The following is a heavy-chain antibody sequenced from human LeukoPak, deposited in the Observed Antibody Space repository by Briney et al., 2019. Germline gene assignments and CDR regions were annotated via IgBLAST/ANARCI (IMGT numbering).Heavy chain of an antibody. CDR2: ISSSSYI. CDR3: AKRIVGATIDY. V-gene: IGHV3-21*04. CDR1: GFTFSSYS. Sequence: GGSLRLSCAASGFTFSSYSMNWVRQAPGKGLEWVSSISSSSYIYYADSVKGRFTISRDNSKNTLYLQMNSLRAEDTAVYYCAKRIVGATIDYWGQGTLVTVSS. D-gene: IGHD1-26*01. J-gene: IGHJ4*02.